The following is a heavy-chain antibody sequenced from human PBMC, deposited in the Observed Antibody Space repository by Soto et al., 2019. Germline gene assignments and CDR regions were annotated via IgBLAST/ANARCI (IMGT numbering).Heavy chain of an antibody. V-gene: IGHV4-38-2*02. CDR1: VYSISSGSY. CDR2: IYHGGTT. D-gene: IGHD6-19*01. Sequence: SETLSFTCTVSVYSISSGSYWVWIRQPPGKGPEWIASIYHGGTTFYNPSLKSRITISVDTSHNQFSLNLRSVTAADTAVYYCAWAHVMVVAGSTFAYWGHGTLVTVSS. CDR3: AWAHVMVVAGSTFAY. J-gene: IGHJ4*01.